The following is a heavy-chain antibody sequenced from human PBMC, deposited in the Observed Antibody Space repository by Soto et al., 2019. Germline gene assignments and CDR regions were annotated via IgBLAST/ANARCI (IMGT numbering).Heavy chain of an antibody. Sequence: QVQLVESGGGVVQPGRSLRLSCAASGFTFSSYGMHWVRQAPGKGLEWVAVIWYDGSNKYYADSVKGRFTISRDNSKNTLYLQMNSLRAEETAVYYCARGGGGPYFDYWGQGTLVTVSS. CDR2: IWYDGSNK. CDR1: GFTFSSYG. D-gene: IGHD3-10*01. CDR3: ARGGGGPYFDY. J-gene: IGHJ4*02. V-gene: IGHV3-33*01.